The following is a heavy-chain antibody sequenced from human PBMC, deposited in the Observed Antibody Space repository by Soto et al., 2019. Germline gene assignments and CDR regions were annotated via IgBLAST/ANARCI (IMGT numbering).Heavy chain of an antibody. V-gene: IGHV3-23*01. J-gene: IGHJ6*02. CDR3: AKRQVRQQLAPGFHYYYYGMDV. Sequence: HPVGSLRLSCAASGFTFSSYAMSWVRQAPGKGLEWVSAISGSGGSTYYADSVKGRFTISRDNSKNTLYLQMNSLRAEDTAVYYSAKRQVRQQLAPGFHYYYYGMDVWGQGTTVTVSS. D-gene: IGHD6-13*01. CDR1: GFTFSSYA. CDR2: ISGSGGST.